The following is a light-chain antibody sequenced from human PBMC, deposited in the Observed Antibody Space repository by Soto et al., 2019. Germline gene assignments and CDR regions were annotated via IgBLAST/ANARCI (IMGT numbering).Light chain of an antibody. CDR1: QSVSSSY. V-gene: IGKV3-20*01. CDR3: QQXXXSPPWT. J-gene: IGKJ1*01. Sequence: EIVLTQSPGTLSLSPGERXTLSXRASQSVSSSYLAWYQQKPGQAPRLLIYGASSRATGIPDRFSGSGSGTDFTLTISRLEPEDXAVYXXQQXXXSPPWTFGQGTKVEIK. CDR2: GAS.